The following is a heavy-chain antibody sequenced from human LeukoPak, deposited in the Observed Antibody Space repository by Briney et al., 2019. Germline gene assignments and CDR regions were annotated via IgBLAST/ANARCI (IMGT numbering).Heavy chain of an antibody. CDR2: ISSSSSYI. J-gene: IGHJ6*02. V-gene: IGHV3-21*01. Sequence: GGSLRLSCAASVFTLSSYSMKWVRQARGKGREWVSSISSSSSYIYYADSVKGRFTISRDNAKNSLYLQMNSLRAEDTAVYYCARDLSYYGMDVWGQGTTVTVSS. CDR1: VFTLSSYS. CDR3: ARDLSYYGMDV.